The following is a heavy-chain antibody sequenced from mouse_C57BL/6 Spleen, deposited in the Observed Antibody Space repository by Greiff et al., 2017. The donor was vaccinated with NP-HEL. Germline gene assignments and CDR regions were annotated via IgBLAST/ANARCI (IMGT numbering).Heavy chain of an antibody. Sequence: QVQLQQSGAELVKPGASVKISCKASGYAFSSYWMNWVKQRPGKGLEWIGQIYPGDGDTNYNGKFKGKATLTADKSSSTAYMQLSSLTSEDSAVYFCARLADYSNFDYWGQGTTLTVSS. D-gene: IGHD2-5*01. J-gene: IGHJ2*01. CDR1: GYAFSSYW. CDR2: IYPGDGDT. CDR3: ARLADYSNFDY. V-gene: IGHV1-80*01.